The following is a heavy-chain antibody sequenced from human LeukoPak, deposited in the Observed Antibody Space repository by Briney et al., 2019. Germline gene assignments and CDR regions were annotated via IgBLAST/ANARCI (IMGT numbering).Heavy chain of an antibody. CDR3: ARDHYGVDY. Sequence: SETLSLTCTVSGGSISSSSYYWGWIRQPPGKGLEWIGSIYYSGSTYYNPSLKSRVTISVDTSKNQFSLKLSSVTAADTAVYYCARDHYGVDYWGQGTLVTVSS. CDR1: GGSISSSSYY. V-gene: IGHV4-39*02. D-gene: IGHD4-17*01. CDR2: IYYSGST. J-gene: IGHJ4*02.